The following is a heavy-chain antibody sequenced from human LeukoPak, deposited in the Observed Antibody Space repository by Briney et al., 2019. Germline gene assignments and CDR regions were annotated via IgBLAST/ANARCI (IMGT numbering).Heavy chain of an antibody. CDR1: GGSISSYY. J-gene: IGHJ5*02. CDR3: ARAGGSIAVAGIGWFDP. V-gene: IGHV4-59*01. CDR2: IYYSGST. Sequence: SETLSLTCTVSGGSISSYYWSWIRQPPGKGLEWIGYIYYSGSTNYNPSLKSRVTISVDTSKNQFSLKLSSVTAADTAVYYCARAGGSIAVAGIGWFDPWGQGTLVTVSS. D-gene: IGHD6-19*01.